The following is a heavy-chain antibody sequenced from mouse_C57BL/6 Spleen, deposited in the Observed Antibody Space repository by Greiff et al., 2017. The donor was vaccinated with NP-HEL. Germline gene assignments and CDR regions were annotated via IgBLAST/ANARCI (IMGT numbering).Heavy chain of an antibody. CDR3: ARDTTVVAEGV. Sequence: VQLQQSGPELVKPGASVKISCKASGYSFTGYYMHWVKQSSEKILEWIGEINPSTGGTSYNQKFKGKATLTVDKSSSTAYMQLKSLTSEDSAVYYCARDTTVVAEGVWGTGTTVTVSS. J-gene: IGHJ1*03. CDR2: INPSTGGT. D-gene: IGHD1-1*01. CDR1: GYSFTGYY. V-gene: IGHV1-43*01.